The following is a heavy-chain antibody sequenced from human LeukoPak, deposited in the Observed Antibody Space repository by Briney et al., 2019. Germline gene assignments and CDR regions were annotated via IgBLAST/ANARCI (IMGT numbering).Heavy chain of an antibody. Sequence: GESLRISCKGSGYSFTSYWISWVRQMPGKGLEWMGGIDLSDAYTNYSPSFQDHVTTSADKSITTAYLQWSSLKASDTAMYYCSRHFSAYSSSSRLAYWGQGTLVTVSS. CDR3: SRHFSAYSSSSRLAY. D-gene: IGHD6-13*01. V-gene: IGHV5-10-1*01. CDR1: GYSFTSYW. J-gene: IGHJ4*02. CDR2: IDLSDAYT.